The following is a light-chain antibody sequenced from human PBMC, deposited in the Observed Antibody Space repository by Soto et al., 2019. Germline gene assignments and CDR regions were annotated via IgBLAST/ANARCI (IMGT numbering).Light chain of an antibody. CDR2: DVS. V-gene: IGLV2-14*01. Sequence: QSALTQPASVSGSPGQSITISCTGTSSDVGGYNYVSWYQQHPGNAPKLMIYDVSNRPSGVSNRFSGSKSGNTASLTISGLQAEDEADYYCSSYTTSGSLVFGGGTKLTVL. J-gene: IGLJ2*01. CDR1: SSDVGGYNY. CDR3: SSYTTSGSLV.